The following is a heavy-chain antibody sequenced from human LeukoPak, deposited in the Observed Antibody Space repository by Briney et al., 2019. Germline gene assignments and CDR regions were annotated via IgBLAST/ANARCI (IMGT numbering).Heavy chain of an antibody. CDR2: MNPNSGNT. CDR1: GYTFTSYD. J-gene: IGHJ4*02. CDR3: ARGTAMVRIFDY. Sequence: ASVKVSCKASGYTFTSYDINWVRQATGQGLEWMGWMNPNSGNTGYAQKFQGRVTMTRNTSISTAYMELSSPRSEDTAVYYCARGTAMVRIFDYWGQGTLVTVSS. V-gene: IGHV1-8*01. D-gene: IGHD5-18*01.